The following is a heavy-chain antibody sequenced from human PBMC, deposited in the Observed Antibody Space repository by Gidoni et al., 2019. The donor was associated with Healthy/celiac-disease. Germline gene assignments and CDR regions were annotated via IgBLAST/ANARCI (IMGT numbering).Heavy chain of an antibody. Sequence: EVQLVESGGGLVKPGGSLRLSCAASGFTFSSYSMNWVRQAPGKGLEWVSSISSSSSYIYYADSVKGRFTISRDNAKNSLYLQMNSLRAEDTAVYYCARDQEYYYDSSGYAYFDYWGQGTLVTVSS. D-gene: IGHD3-22*01. CDR2: ISSSSSYI. CDR3: ARDQEYYYDSSGYAYFDY. V-gene: IGHV3-21*01. J-gene: IGHJ4*02. CDR1: GFTFSSYS.